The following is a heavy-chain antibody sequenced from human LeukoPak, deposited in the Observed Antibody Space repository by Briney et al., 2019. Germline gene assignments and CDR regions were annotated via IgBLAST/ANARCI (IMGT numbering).Heavy chain of an antibody. V-gene: IGHV5-51*01. J-gene: IGHJ4*02. CDR2: IYPGDPDT. CDR1: GYSFTNYW. Sequence: GESLKISCKGSGYSFTNYWIGWVRQMPGKGLEWMGIIYPGDPDTRYSPSFQGQVTISADKSISTAYLQWSSLRASDTAMYYCARLGGYCSSTSCYTEYYFDYWGQGTLVTVSS. CDR3: ARLGGYCSSTSCYTEYYFDY. D-gene: IGHD2-2*02.